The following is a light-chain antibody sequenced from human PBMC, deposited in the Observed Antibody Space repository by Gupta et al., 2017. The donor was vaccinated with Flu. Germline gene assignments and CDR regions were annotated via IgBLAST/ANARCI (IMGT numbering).Light chain of an antibody. CDR2: GAS. J-gene: IGKJ2*03. V-gene: IGKV3-20*01. CDR1: QSVSSTY. Sequence: TVLTPSPGTLSLYPGERATLSCGATQSVSSTYLAWYQQKPGQAPRLLIYGASSRATGIPDRFSGSGSGTDFTLTISRLEPEDFAVYYCQQYGSSPRSFGQGTKLEIK. CDR3: QQYGSSPRS.